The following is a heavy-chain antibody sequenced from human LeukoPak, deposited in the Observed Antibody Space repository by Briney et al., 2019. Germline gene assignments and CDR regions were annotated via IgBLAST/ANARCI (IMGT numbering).Heavy chain of an antibody. Sequence: ASVKVSCKVSGDTLTELSMHWVRQAPGKGLEWMGGLDPEDGETIYAQKFQGRVTMTEDTSTGTAYMELRSLRSEDTAVYYCATVFLQTNRYFDWLLDYWGQGTLVTVSS. J-gene: IGHJ4*02. D-gene: IGHD3-9*01. CDR1: GDTLTELS. V-gene: IGHV1-24*01. CDR2: LDPEDGET. CDR3: ATVFLQTNRYFDWLLDY.